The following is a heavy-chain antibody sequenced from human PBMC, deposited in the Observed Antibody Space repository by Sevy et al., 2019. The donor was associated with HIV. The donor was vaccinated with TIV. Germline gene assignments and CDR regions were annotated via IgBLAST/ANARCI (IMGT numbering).Heavy chain of an antibody. V-gene: IGHV5-51*01. Sequence: GESLKISCQGSGYRFTNFWIAWVRQTPEKGLEWMGIIYPVDPDTRYNPSFQGQVTISVDRSTATTYLQWDSLKTSDTATYYCARRIMYGELAGNFDYWGQGTLVTVSS. J-gene: IGHJ4*02. CDR1: GYRFTNFW. CDR2: IYPVDPDT. CDR3: ARRIMYGELAGNFDY. D-gene: IGHD6-19*01.